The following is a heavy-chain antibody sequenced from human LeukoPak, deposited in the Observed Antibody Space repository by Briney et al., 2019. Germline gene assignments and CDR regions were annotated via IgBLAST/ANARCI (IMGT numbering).Heavy chain of an antibody. Sequence: GESLKISCKASGYRFTSYWIGWVRQMPGKGLEWMGIIYPGDSDTRYSPSFQGQVTISADKSISTAYLQWSSLKASDTAMYYCARTYYYDSSGPYYFDYWGQGTLVTVSS. CDR3: ARTYYYDSSGPYYFDY. J-gene: IGHJ4*02. CDR1: GYRFTSYW. D-gene: IGHD3-22*01. CDR2: IYPGDSDT. V-gene: IGHV5-51*01.